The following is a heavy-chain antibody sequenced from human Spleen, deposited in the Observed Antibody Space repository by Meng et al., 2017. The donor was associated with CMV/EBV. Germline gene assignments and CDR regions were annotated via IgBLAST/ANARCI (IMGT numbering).Heavy chain of an antibody. V-gene: IGHV1-18*01. Sequence: ASVKVSCKASGYTFSSYGLSWVRQAPGQGLEWMGWINTYSGSTNYAQKFRGRVAMTRDTSTSTAYMELRSLRSDDTAVYYCAREITGGYYSDTSVYYSDYWGQGTLVTVSS. CDR3: AREITGGYYSDTSVYYSDY. J-gene: IGHJ4*02. D-gene: IGHD3-22*01. CDR2: INTYSGST. CDR1: GYTFSSYG.